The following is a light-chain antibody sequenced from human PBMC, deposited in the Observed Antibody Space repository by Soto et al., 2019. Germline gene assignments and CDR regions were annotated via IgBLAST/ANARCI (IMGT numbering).Light chain of an antibody. V-gene: IGLV2-8*01. Sequence: QSALTQPPSASGSPGQSVTISCTGTSSDVGDYNYVSWYQQHPGKAPKLMIYEVNKRPSGVPDRFSGSKSGNTASLTVSGLQAEDEADYYCSSYAGSNNHVIFGGGTQLTVL. CDR2: EVN. J-gene: IGLJ2*01. CDR1: SSDVGDYNY. CDR3: SSYAGSNNHVI.